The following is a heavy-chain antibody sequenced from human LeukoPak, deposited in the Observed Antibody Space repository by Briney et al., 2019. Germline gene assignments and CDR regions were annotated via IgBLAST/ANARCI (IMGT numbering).Heavy chain of an antibody. D-gene: IGHD3-10*01. V-gene: IGHV3-53*01. CDR3: ARLEVRGVIGP. CDR2: IYKSGAT. J-gene: IGHJ5*02. CDR1: EFTVSSNY. Sequence: PGGSPRLFCVASEFTVSSNYMNWVRQAPGKGLEWVSVIYKSGATYYADSVKGRFTISRDNSKNTVYLQMNSLRGEDTAVYYCARLEVRGVIGPWGQGTLVTVSS.